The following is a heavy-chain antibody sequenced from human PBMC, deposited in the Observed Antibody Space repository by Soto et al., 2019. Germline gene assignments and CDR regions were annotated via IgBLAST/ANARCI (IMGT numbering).Heavy chain of an antibody. CDR1: GGSISSYY. CDR2: IYYSGST. CDR3: ARAAAGSYYYYYMDV. Sequence: SETLSLTCTVSGGSISSYYWSWIRQPPGKGLEWIGYIYYSGSTNYNPSLKSRVTISVDTSKNQFSLKLSSVTAADTAVYYCARAAAGSYYYYYMDVWGKGTTVTVSS. D-gene: IGHD6-13*01. V-gene: IGHV4-59*01. J-gene: IGHJ6*03.